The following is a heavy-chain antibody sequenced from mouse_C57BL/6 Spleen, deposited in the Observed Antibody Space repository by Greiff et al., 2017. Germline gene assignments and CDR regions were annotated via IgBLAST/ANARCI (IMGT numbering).Heavy chain of an antibody. CDR2: IRNKANGYTT. Sequence: EVQRVESGGGLVQPGGSLSLSCAASGFTFTDYYMSWVRQPPGKALEWLGFIRNKANGYTTEYSASVKGRFTISRDNSQSILYLQMNALRAEDSATYCCARSVYYGSSYGYAMDYWGQGTSVTVSS. CDR1: GFTFTDYY. V-gene: IGHV7-3*01. J-gene: IGHJ4*01. D-gene: IGHD1-1*01. CDR3: ARSVYYGSSYGYAMDY.